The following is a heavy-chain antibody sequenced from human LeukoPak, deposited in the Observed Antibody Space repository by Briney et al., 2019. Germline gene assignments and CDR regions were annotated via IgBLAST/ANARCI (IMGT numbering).Heavy chain of an antibody. D-gene: IGHD2-2*01. Sequence: SVKVSCKASGGTFSSYAISWVRQAPGQGLEWMGGIIPIFGTANYAQKFQGRVTITADESTSTAYMELSSLRSEDTAVYYCVREAYQYQLLEGPNTGYFDYWGQGTLVTVSS. J-gene: IGHJ4*02. CDR3: VREAYQYQLLEGPNTGYFDY. V-gene: IGHV1-69*13. CDR1: GGTFSSYA. CDR2: IIPIFGTA.